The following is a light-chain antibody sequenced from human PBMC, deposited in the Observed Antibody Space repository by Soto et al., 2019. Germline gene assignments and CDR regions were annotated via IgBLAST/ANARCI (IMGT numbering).Light chain of an antibody. Sequence: SVLTQPASVSGSPGQSITVSCTGTSSDVGAYDYVSWYQQHPDKAPKLMIYEVSNRPSGVSNRFSGSKSVNTATLTISGLQADDEADYYCSSYKSSSTRVFGTGTKVTVL. J-gene: IGLJ1*01. CDR3: SSYKSSSTRV. V-gene: IGLV2-14*03. CDR2: EVS. CDR1: SSDVGAYDY.